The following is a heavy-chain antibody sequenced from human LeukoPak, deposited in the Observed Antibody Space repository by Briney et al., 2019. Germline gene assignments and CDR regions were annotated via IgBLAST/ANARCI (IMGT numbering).Heavy chain of an antibody. D-gene: IGHD3-9*01. CDR3: ARVKKRYFDWLSAFDI. J-gene: IGHJ3*02. Sequence: PSETLSLTCTVSGGSISSGSYYWSWIRQPAGEGLEWIGRIYTSGSTNYNPSLKSRVTISVDTSKNQLSLKPSSVTAADTAVYYCARVKKRYFDWLSAFDIWGQGTMVTVSS. CDR1: GGSISSGSYY. CDR2: IYTSGST. V-gene: IGHV4-61*02.